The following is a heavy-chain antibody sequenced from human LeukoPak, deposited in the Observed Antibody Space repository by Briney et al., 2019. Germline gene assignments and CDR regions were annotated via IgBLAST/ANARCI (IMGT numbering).Heavy chain of an antibody. CDR3: PSVWTIARGWYRSFQR. CDR1: GYTLTSYG. CDR2: ISAYNGHT. Sequence: ASVTVSCKASGYTLTSYGISWVRQAPGQGLEWMGWISAYNGHTNYAQKVQGSVTMTTDTSTSTAYMELRSLRSDDTAVYYLPSVWTIARGWYRSFQRGGQTTLHTVSS. J-gene: IGHJ1*01. D-gene: IGHD3-10*01. V-gene: IGHV1-18*01.